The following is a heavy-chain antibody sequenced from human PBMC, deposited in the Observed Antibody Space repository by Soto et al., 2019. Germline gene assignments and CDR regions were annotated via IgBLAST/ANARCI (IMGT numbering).Heavy chain of an antibody. Sequence: PGGSLRLSCAASGFTFRQYGMHWVRQAPGKGLEWVSRMNSDGSTTNYADFVKGRFTVSRDNARNTLHLQMNSLRAEDTAVYYCATAEVDYWGPGTLVTVSS. J-gene: IGHJ4*02. V-gene: IGHV3-74*01. CDR3: ATAEVDY. CDR2: MNSDGSTT. CDR1: GFTFRQYG.